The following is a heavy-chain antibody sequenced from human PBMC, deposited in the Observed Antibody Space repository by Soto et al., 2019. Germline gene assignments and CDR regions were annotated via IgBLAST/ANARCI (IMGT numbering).Heavy chain of an antibody. D-gene: IGHD4-17*01. CDR3: VSAHGDYSHFDS. V-gene: IGHV4-30-4*01. CDR2: IYYSGST. Sequence: SETLSLTCTVSCGSVSSADYYLTGIRQPPGKGLEWIGYIYYSGSTYYNPSLKSRITISIDTSKTQFSLKLTSVTAADTAVYYCVSAHGDYSHFDSWGQGTLVTVSS. J-gene: IGHJ4*02. CDR1: CGSVSSADYY.